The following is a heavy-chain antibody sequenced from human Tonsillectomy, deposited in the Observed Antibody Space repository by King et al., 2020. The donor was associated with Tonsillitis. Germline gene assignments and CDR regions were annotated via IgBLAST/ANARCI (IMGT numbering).Heavy chain of an antibody. CDR3: ARAFLQGSNPEDYYYYGMDV. J-gene: IGHJ6*02. D-gene: IGHD1-14*01. CDR2: IYPSGST. V-gene: IGHV4-30-2*01. CDR1: GGSISSDGYS. Sequence: QLPESGSGLVKPSQTLSLTCGVSGGSISSDGYSWSWIRQPPGQGLEWIGYIYPSGSTYYNPSLKSRVTISVDRSKNQFSLKLSSVTAADTAVYYCARAFLQGSNPEDYYYYGMDVWGQGTTGTV.